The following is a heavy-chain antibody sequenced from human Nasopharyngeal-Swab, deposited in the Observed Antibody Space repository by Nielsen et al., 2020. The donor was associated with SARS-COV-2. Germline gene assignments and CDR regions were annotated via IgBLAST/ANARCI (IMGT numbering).Heavy chain of an antibody. CDR3: ARSHIVVVTDAFDI. CDR2: IVVGSGNT. J-gene: IGHJ3*02. Sequence: SVKVSCKASGFTFTISAMQWVRQARGQRLECIGWIVVGSGNTNYAQKFQGWVTMTRDTSISTAYMELSRLRSDDTAVYYCARSHIVVVTDAFDIWGQGTMVTVSS. V-gene: IGHV1-58*02. CDR1: GFTFTISA. D-gene: IGHD2-21*02.